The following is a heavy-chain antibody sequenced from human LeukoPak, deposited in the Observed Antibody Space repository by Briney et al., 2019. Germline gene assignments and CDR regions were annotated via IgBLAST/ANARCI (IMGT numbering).Heavy chain of an antibody. CDR1: GYTFTGYY. V-gene: IGHV1-2*02. CDR2: INPNSGGT. Sequence: ASVKVSCKASGYTFTGYYMHWVRQAPGQGLEWMGWINPNSGGTNYAQKFQGRVTMTRDTSISTAYMELSRLRSDDTAVYYCARDRDVRELLWFGELLYPRPFDYWGQGTLVTVSS. CDR3: ARDRDVRELLWFGELLYPRPFDY. J-gene: IGHJ4*02. D-gene: IGHD3-10*01.